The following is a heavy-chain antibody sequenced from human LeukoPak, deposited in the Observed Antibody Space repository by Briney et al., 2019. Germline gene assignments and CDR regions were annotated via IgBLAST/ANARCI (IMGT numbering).Heavy chain of an antibody. CDR3: ARDGTTVVGATIPFDY. Sequence: ASVKVSCKASGYTFTDYYTHWVRQAPGLGLEWMGWINPNSGDANYAQNFLGRVTMTTDTSINTAYMDLSSLRSDDTAIYFCARDGTTVVGATIPFDYWGQGTLVTVSS. V-gene: IGHV1-2*02. CDR1: GYTFTDYY. J-gene: IGHJ4*02. D-gene: IGHD1-26*01. CDR2: INPNSGDA.